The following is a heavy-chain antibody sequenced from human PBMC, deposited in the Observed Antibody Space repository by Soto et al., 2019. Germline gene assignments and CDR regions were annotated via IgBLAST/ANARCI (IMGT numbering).Heavy chain of an antibody. CDR1: GYTFTIYY. CDR2: ISGYNGNT. Sequence: ASVKVSCKASGYTFTIYYISWVRQAPGQGLEWMGWISGYNGNTKYAQRLQGRVTMTTDTSTNTVYMELRSLRSDDTAVYYCARGGVRDGYWAYDASVIWGQGTMVSVSS. J-gene: IGHJ3*02. D-gene: IGHD3-10*02. V-gene: IGHV1-18*01. CDR3: ARGGVRDGYWAYDASVI.